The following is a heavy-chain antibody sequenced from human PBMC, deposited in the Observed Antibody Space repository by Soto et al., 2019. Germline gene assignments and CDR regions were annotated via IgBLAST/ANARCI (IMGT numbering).Heavy chain of an antibody. CDR3: VALGAHIF. D-gene: IGHD2-8*02. V-gene: IGHV3-13*04. CDR2: IASAGDT. CDR1: GFTFSNYD. Sequence: EVQLVESGGGLVQPGGSLRLSYVVSGFTFSNYDMHWVRQATGKGLEWVSAIASAGDTYYADSVKGRFTISRENAGDSLFLQMSSLRVGDTAVYYCVALGAHIFWGQGTLVTVSS. J-gene: IGHJ4*02.